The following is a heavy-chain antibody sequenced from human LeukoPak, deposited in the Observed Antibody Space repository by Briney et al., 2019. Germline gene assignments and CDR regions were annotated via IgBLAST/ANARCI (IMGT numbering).Heavy chain of an antibody. J-gene: IGHJ3*02. D-gene: IGHD1-1*01. CDR1: GGSISSYY. CDR3: ARDRNWTPGYAFDI. CDR2: IYYSGST. Sequence: SETLSLTCTVSGGSISSYYWSWIRQPPGKGLEWIGYIYYSGSTNYNPSLKSRVTISVDTSENQFSLKLSSVTAADTAVYYCARDRNWTPGYAFDIWGQGTMVTVSS. V-gene: IGHV4-59*12.